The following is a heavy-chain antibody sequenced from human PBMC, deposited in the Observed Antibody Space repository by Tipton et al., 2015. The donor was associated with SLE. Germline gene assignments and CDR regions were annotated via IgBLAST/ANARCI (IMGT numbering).Heavy chain of an antibody. J-gene: IGHJ1*01. CDR1: GFTFSSYS. Sequence: SLRLSCAASGFTFSSYSMNWVRQAPGKGLEWVSYISSSSSTIYYADSVRGRFTISRDNAKNSLYLQMNSLRAEDTAVYYCAREGVLAAERRAEYFQHWGQGTLVTVSS. V-gene: IGHV3-48*01. CDR2: ISSSSSTI. D-gene: IGHD6-13*01. CDR3: AREGVLAAERRAEYFQH.